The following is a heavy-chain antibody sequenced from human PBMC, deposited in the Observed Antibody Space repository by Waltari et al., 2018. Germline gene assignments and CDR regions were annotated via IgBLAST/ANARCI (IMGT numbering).Heavy chain of an antibody. CDR1: GGSFSGYY. CDR2: IIHSGST. Sequence: QVQLQQWGAGLLKPSEPLSLPCAVYGGSFSGYYWTWTRQPPGKGLEWIGEIIHSGSTSYDPCSKIRVNISVETANIKFSLKLIFVTAADTTVYDCAGLGLGDTDLDAFDIWGQGTMVTVSS. V-gene: IGHV4-34*12. CDR3: AGLGLGDTDLDAFDI. J-gene: IGHJ3*02. D-gene: IGHD3-16*01.